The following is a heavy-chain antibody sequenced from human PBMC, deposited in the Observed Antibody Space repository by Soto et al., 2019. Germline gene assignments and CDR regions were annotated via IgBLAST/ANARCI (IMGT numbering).Heavy chain of an antibody. D-gene: IGHD3-22*01. J-gene: IGHJ4*02. V-gene: IGHV4-4*02. CDR2: IYHSGST. CDR1: GGSISSSNW. Sequence: SETLSLTCAVSGGSISSSNWWRWVRQPPGKGLEWIGEIYHSGSTNYNPSPKSRVTISVGKSKNQFSLKLSSVTAADTAVYYCARAKTYYYDSSGYLDYWGQGTLVTV. CDR3: ARAKTYYYDSSGYLDY.